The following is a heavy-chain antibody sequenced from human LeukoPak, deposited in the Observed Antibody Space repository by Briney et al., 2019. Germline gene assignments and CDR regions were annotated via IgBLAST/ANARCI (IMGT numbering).Heavy chain of an antibody. V-gene: IGHV4-30-2*01. Sequence: SETLSLTCTVSGGSISSGGYYWSWIRQPPGKGLEWIGYIYHSGSTYYNPSLKSRVTISVDRSKNQFSLKLSSVTATDTAVYYCARDKFGRNFDYWGQGTLVTVSS. J-gene: IGHJ4*02. CDR3: ARDKFGRNFDY. CDR2: IYHSGST. D-gene: IGHD3-10*01. CDR1: GGSISSGGYY.